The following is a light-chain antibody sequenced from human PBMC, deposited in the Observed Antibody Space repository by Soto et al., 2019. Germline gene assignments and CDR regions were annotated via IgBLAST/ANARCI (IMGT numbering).Light chain of an antibody. J-gene: IGLJ1*01. V-gene: IGLV1-40*01. CDR1: NSNIGTGFD. CDR2: GTS. CDR3: SSYSFSRHYV. Sequence: QSVLTQPPSVSGAPGQRVTIACTGNNSNIGTGFDVHWYRHFPGAAPKLLLSGTSHRPSGVPDRFSGSKSGTSASLAITGLQADDEADYYCSSYSFSRHYVFGTGTKVTVL.